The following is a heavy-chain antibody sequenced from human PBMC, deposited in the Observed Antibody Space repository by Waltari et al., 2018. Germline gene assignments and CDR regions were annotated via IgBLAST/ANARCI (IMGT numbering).Heavy chain of an antibody. Sequence: QVQLVQSGAEVKKPGASVKVSCKASGYTFTGYYMHWVRQAPGQGLEWMGRINPNSGGTNYAQKFQGRVTMTRDTSISTAYMELSRLRSDDTAVYYCAKDHYDSSGYYPLWAFDIWGQGTMVIVSS. CDR1: GYTFTGYY. J-gene: IGHJ3*02. V-gene: IGHV1-2*06. CDR3: AKDHYDSSGYYPLWAFDI. CDR2: INPNSGGT. D-gene: IGHD3-22*01.